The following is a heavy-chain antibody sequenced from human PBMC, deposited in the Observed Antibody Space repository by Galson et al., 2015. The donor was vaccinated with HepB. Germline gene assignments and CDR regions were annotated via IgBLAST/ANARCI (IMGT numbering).Heavy chain of an antibody. CDR3: AKHDLYGDSSRGGSFDF. V-gene: IGHV3-33*06. CDR2: IWYDGSNK. Sequence: SLRLSCAASGFTFTNYGFHWVRQAPGKGLEWVAVIWYDGSNKNYADSVKGRFTISRDNSKNTLYVQMNSLRAEDTAVYYCAKHDLYGDSSRGGSFDFWGPGTLVTVSS. D-gene: IGHD4-17*01. CDR1: GFTFTNYG. J-gene: IGHJ4*02.